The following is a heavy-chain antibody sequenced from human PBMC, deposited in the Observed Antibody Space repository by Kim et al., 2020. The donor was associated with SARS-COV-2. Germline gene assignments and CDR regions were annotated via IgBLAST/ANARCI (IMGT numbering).Heavy chain of an antibody. CDR1: GFTFSSYG. J-gene: IGHJ6*02. Sequence: GGSLRLSCAASGFTFSSYGMHWVRQAPGKGLEWVAVIWYDGSNKYYADSVKGRFTISRDNSKNTLYLQMNSLRAEDTAVYYCARDQWVSWFYYYYGMDVWGQGTTVTVSS. CDR2: IWYDGSNK. V-gene: IGHV3-33*01. CDR3: ARDQWVSWFYYYYGMDV. D-gene: IGHD6-13*01.